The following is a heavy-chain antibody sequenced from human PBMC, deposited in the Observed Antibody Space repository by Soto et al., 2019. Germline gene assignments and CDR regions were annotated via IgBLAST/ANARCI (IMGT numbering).Heavy chain of an antibody. CDR3: ARERGGMDL. V-gene: IGHV3-11*06. J-gene: IGHJ6*02. CDR1: GSSFSVHY. CDR2: ISSSGDYS. D-gene: IGHD3-16*01. Sequence: QVQLVESGGGWVKPGGSLRLSCAASGSSFSVHYFSWIRQAPGKGLEWVSWISSSGDYSNYADSVKGRFTISRDNAKNLLYLQMNSLRVEDTAVYYCARERGGMDLWGQGTTVTVSS.